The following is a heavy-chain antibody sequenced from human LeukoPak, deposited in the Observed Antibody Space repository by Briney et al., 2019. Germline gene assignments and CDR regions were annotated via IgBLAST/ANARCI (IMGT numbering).Heavy chain of an antibody. CDR2: IIPIFGTA. CDR3: ARSYCSGGSCYRTRYYYYYYMDV. CDR1: GGTFSSYV. J-gene: IGHJ6*03. Sequence: SVKVSCKASGGTFSSYVISWVRQAPGQGLEWMGGIIPIFGTANYAQKFQGRVTITTDESTSTAYMELSSLRSEDTAVYYCARSYCSGGSCYRTRYYYYYYMDVWGKGTTVTVSS. D-gene: IGHD2-15*01. V-gene: IGHV1-69*05.